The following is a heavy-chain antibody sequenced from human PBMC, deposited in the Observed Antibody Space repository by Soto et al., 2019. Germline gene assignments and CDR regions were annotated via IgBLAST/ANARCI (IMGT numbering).Heavy chain of an antibody. D-gene: IGHD6-19*01. CDR3: ARAYSSSGWTAAWFDP. V-gene: IGHV1-8*01. Sequence: ASVKVSCKASGYTFTSYDINWVRQATGQGLEWMGWMNPNSGNTGYAQKFQGRVTMTTDNSTSTAYMELSSLRSEDTAVYYCARAYSSSGWTAAWFDPWGQGTLVTVSS. CDR1: GYTFTSYD. J-gene: IGHJ5*02. CDR2: MNPNSGNT.